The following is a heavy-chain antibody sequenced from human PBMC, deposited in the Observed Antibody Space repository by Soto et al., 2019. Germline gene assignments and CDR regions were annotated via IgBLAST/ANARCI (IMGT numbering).Heavy chain of an antibody. CDR3: AKAWGIDY. CDR2: ISGSGSST. Sequence: EVQLLESGGGLVEPGGSRRLSCAASGFTFSSYTMSWVRQAPGKGLEWVSTISGSGSSTYSADSVKGRFTISRDNSKNTLYLQMNSLRVEDTAIYHCAKAWGIDYWGQGTLVTVSS. J-gene: IGHJ4*02. D-gene: IGHD7-27*01. V-gene: IGHV3-23*01. CDR1: GFTFSSYT.